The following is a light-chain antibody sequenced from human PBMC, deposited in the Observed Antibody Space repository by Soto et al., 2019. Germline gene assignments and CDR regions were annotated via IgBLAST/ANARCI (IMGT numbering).Light chain of an antibody. Sequence: QSALTQPPSASGSPGKSVTISCTGTSSDVGSYNYVSWYQQHPGKAPKLMIYEVSKRPSGVPDRFSGSKSGNTASLTVSGLQAEDEADYYCSSYAGSNNWNFGTGTKLTVL. CDR2: EVS. V-gene: IGLV2-8*01. CDR3: SSYAGSNNWN. J-gene: IGLJ1*01. CDR1: SSDVGSYNY.